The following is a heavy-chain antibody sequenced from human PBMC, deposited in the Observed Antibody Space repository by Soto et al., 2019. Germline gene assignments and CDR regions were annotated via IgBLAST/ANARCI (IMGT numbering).Heavy chain of an antibody. Sequence: PGGSLRLSCAASGFTFSSYGMHWVRQAPGKGLEWVAVIRYDGSNKYYADSVKGRFTISRDNSKNTLYLQMNSLRAEDTAVYYCARGEIIPDFGYGMDVWGQGTTVTVSS. V-gene: IGHV3-33*01. CDR3: ARGEIIPDFGYGMDV. J-gene: IGHJ6*02. CDR1: GFTFSSYG. CDR2: IRYDGSNK. D-gene: IGHD3-10*01.